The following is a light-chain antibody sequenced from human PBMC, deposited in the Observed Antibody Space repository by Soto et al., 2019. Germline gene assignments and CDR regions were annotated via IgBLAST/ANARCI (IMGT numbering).Light chain of an antibody. Sequence: DIQMTQSPTSLSASVGDRVTITCRASQGIRNFVAWYQQKPGKPPKLLIYAASTLQPGVPTRFSGSGSGTDFTLTINSLQPEDVATYSCQKYSSVPVFGPGTKVEIK. V-gene: IGKV1-27*01. CDR2: AAS. CDR3: QKYSSVPV. CDR1: QGIRNF. J-gene: IGKJ3*01.